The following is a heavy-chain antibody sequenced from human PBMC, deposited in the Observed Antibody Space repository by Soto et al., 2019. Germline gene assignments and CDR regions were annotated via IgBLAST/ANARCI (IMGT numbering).Heavy chain of an antibody. CDR3: ARADHGRAPRGGNWFDP. CDR2: TSAYTLNT. CDR1: GYTFTNYG. J-gene: IGHJ5*02. D-gene: IGHD4-17*01. V-gene: IGHV1-18*01. Sequence: QVHLVQSGGEVKKPGASVKVSCKASGYTFTNYGVAWVRQAPGQGLEWMGWTSAYTLNTNYAQKFQGRVTVTTDTSTSTAYREVRSLRPGDTAVYYCARADHGRAPRGGNWFDPWGQGTLVTVSS.